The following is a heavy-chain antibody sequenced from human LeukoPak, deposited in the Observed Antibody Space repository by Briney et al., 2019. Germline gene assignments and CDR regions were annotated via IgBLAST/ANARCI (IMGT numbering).Heavy chain of an antibody. D-gene: IGHD5-12*01. J-gene: IGHJ4*02. Sequence: GASVKVSCKASGYTFTRYGISWVRQAPGQGLEWMGWISAYNGNTNYAQKLQGRVTMTTDTSTSTAYMELRSLRSDDTAVYYCAREASDIVATIPYFDYWSQGTLVIVSS. CDR3: AREASDIVATIPYFDY. V-gene: IGHV1-18*01. CDR2: ISAYNGNT. CDR1: GYTFTRYG.